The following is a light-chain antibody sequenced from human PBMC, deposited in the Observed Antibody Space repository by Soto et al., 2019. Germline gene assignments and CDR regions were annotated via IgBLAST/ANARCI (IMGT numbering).Light chain of an antibody. J-gene: IGKJ4*01. V-gene: IGKV1D-12*01. CDR1: QGINSW. Sequence: DIQMTQSPSAVSASLGDRVTITCRASQGINSWLAWYQQKPGKAPKLLIYAASSLQTGVPSRFSGSGSGTDFTLTINSLQPEDFAPYYCQQANSCPLTFGAGTKVEIK. CDR2: AAS. CDR3: QQANSCPLT.